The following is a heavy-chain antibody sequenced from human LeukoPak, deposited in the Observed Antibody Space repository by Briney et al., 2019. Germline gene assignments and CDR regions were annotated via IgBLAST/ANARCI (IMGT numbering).Heavy chain of an antibody. V-gene: IGHV3-53*01. CDR2: IYSGGST. CDR1: GLTVSNNY. J-gene: IGHJ4*02. D-gene: IGHD5-24*01. CDR3: ARDDRDGYNWGYFDY. Sequence: PGGSLRLSCAASGLTVSNNYMSWVRQAPGKGLEWVSVIYSGGSTYYADSVKGRFTISRDNSKNTLYLQMNSLRAEDTAVYYCARDDRDGYNWGYFDYWGQGTLVTVSS.